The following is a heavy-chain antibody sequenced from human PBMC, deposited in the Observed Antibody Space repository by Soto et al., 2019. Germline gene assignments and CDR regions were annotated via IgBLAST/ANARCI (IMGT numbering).Heavy chain of an antibody. J-gene: IGHJ4*02. CDR3: AKDGLRYFDWLLYTYFNYYFDY. V-gene: IGHV3-23*01. D-gene: IGHD3-9*01. CDR2: ISGSGGST. CDR1: GFTFSSYA. Sequence: EVQLLESGGGLVQPGGSLRLSCAASGFTFSSYAMSWVRQAPGKGLEWVSAISGSGGSTYYADSVKGRFTISRDNSKKTLYLQMNSLRAEDTAVYYCAKDGLRYFDWLLYTYFNYYFDYWGQGTLVTVSS.